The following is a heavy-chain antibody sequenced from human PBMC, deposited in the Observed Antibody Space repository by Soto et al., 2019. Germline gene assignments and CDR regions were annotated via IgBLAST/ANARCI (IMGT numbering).Heavy chain of an antibody. Sequence: ASVKVSCKASGGTFSSYTISWVRQAPGQGLEWMGRIIPILGIANYAQKFQGRVTITADKSTSTAYMELSSLRSEDTAVYYCAREVTGYCSGGSCYSYWYFDLWGRGTLVTVS. CDR2: IIPILGIA. V-gene: IGHV1-69*04. J-gene: IGHJ2*01. CDR1: GGTFSSYT. D-gene: IGHD2-15*01. CDR3: AREVTGYCSGGSCYSYWYFDL.